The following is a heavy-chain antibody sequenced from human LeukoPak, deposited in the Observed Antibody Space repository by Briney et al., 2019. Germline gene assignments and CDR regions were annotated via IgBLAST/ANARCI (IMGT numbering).Heavy chain of an antibody. V-gene: IGHV3-23*01. CDR3: TPQYSGSYCYDY. J-gene: IGHJ4*02. D-gene: IGHD1-26*01. CDR2: LSGSGAGT. Sequence: GGSLRLSCAASGFTFSDYALGWVRQAPGRGLEWVATLSGSGAGTYYSDSVQGRFTISRDNSKRTLYLQMNSLKTEDTAVYYCTPQYSGSYCYDYWGQGTLVTVSS. CDR1: GFTFSDYA.